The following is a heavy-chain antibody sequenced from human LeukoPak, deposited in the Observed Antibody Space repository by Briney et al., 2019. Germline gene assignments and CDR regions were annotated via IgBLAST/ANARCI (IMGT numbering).Heavy chain of an antibody. Sequence: GGSLRLSCAASGFTFSTYWMHWVRQGPGKGLVWVSRINTDGSRTSYADSVKGRFTISRDNSRNTLYLQMNSLRAEDTAVYYCARLRGSYMDSWGQGTLVTVSS. CDR2: INTDGSRT. CDR1: GFTFSTYW. V-gene: IGHV3-74*01. J-gene: IGHJ4*02. CDR3: ARLRGSYMDS. D-gene: IGHD1-26*01.